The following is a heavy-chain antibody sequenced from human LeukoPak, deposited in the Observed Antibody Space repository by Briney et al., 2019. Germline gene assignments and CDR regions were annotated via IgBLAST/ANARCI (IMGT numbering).Heavy chain of an antibody. J-gene: IGHJ6*03. CDR3: ARGMVVVVPAAEDDYMDV. Sequence: ASVKVSCKASGYTFTSNYMHWVRQAPGQGLEWMGIINPSGGSTRYAQKFQGRVTMTRDMSTSTVYMELSSLRSEDTAVYNCARGMVVVVPAAEDDYMDVWGKGTTVTVSS. D-gene: IGHD2-2*01. V-gene: IGHV1-46*01. CDR1: GYTFTSNY. CDR2: INPSGGST.